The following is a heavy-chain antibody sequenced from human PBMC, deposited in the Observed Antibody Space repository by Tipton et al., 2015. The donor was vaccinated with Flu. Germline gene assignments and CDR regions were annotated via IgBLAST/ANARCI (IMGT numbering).Heavy chain of an antibody. J-gene: IGHJ5*02. CDR1: GFTFSDYY. D-gene: IGHD2-2*01. V-gene: IGHV3-11*04. CDR2: ISSSGSTI. Sequence: QLVQSGGGLVKPGGSLRLSCAASGFTFSDYYVSWIRQAPGKGLEWVSYISSSGSTIYYADSVKGRFTISRDNAKNSLYLQMNSLRAEDTAVYYCARSTIVVVPAAIVAFDPWGQGTLVTVSS. CDR3: ARSTIVVVPAAIVAFDP.